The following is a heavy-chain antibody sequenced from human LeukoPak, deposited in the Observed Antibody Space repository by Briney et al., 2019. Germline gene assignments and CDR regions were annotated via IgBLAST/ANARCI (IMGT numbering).Heavy chain of an antibody. CDR2: INPSGGST. D-gene: IGHD2-15*01. Sequence: ASVKVSCKASGYTFTSYYMHWVRQAPGQGLEWMGIINPSGGSTSYAQKFQGRVTMTRDTSTSTVYMELSSLRSEDTAVYYCAREAPGYCSGGSCYHFDYRGQGTLVTVSS. V-gene: IGHV1-46*01. CDR3: AREAPGYCSGGSCYHFDY. CDR1: GYTFTSYY. J-gene: IGHJ4*02.